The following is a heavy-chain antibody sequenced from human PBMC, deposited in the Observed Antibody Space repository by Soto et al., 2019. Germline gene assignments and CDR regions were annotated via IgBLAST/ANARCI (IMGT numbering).Heavy chain of an antibody. CDR2: IHYRGST. J-gene: IGHJ4*02. CDR3: ASGGPPGFDY. D-gene: IGHD3-10*01. CDR1: GGSISGGWNY. V-gene: IGHV4-31*02. Sequence: SETLSLTFTGSGGSISGGWNYCSWILQHPGKGLELIWYIHYRGSTYYNPSLKRRVTISIDTSTNQLSLNLPSVTAADTAVHFCASGGPPGFDYWGKRTLVTVSS.